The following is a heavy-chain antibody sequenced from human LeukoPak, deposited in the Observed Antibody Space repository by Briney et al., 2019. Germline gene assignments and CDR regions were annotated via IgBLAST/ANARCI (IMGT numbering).Heavy chain of an antibody. D-gene: IGHD3-22*01. V-gene: IGHV3-48*01. Sequence: PGGSLRLSCAASGFTFSSYSMNWVRQAPGKGREWVSYISSSSSTISYADSVKGRFTISRDNAKNSLYLQMNSLRAEDTAVYYCARARPYYYDSSGTLDHWGQGTLVTVSS. CDR2: ISSSSSTI. J-gene: IGHJ4*02. CDR3: ARARPYYYDSSGTLDH. CDR1: GFTFSSYS.